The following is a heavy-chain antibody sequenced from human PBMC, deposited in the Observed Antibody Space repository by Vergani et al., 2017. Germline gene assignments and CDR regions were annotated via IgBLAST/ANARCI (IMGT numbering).Heavy chain of an antibody. CDR1: GFSIDNGYY. CDR2: IYRTGRT. Sequence: QVQLQESGPGLVKPSETLSLTCAVSGFSIDNGYYWDWIRQPPGKGLEWIGSIYRTGRTHFNPSLKSRVTISVDTSNNHFSLRLNSLTAADTAVYYCASQTPPIIAVAGTSFDYWGQGTLVTVSS. J-gene: IGHJ4*02. V-gene: IGHV4-38-2*01. D-gene: IGHD6-19*01. CDR3: ASQTPPIIAVAGTSFDY.